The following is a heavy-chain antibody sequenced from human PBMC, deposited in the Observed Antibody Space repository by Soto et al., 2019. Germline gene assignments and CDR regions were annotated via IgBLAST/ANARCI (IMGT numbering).Heavy chain of an antibody. D-gene: IGHD4-17*01. V-gene: IGHV3-33*01. CDR2: ISYDDSYR. Sequence: QVPLVESGGGVVQPGKSLRLSCAASGFTFDNYGMLWVRQAPGKGLEWVALISYDDSYRYYTNSVRGRFTISRDNSKNMVFLHMNSLQGDDTAVYYCAGGDYGDSIDFWGQGTLVTVSS. J-gene: IGHJ4*02. CDR1: GFTFDNYG. CDR3: AGGDYGDSIDF.